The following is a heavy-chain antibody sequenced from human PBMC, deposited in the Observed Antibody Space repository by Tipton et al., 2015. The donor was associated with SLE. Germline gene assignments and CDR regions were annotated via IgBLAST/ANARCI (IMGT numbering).Heavy chain of an antibody. CDR3: ARERGGCSGGSCLGLWSYYGMDV. CDR2: IYYSGST. J-gene: IGHJ6*02. CDR1: GGSISSYY. Sequence: TLSLTCTVSGGSISSYYWSWIRQPPGKGLEWIGYIYYSGSTNYNPSLKSRVTISVDTSKNQFSLKLSSVTAADTAVYYCARERGGCSGGSCLGLWSYYGMDVWGQGTTVTVSS. V-gene: IGHV4-59*01. D-gene: IGHD2-15*01.